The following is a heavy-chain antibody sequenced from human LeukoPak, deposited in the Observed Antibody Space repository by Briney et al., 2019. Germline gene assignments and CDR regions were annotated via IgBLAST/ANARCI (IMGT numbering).Heavy chain of an antibody. J-gene: IGHJ6*02. V-gene: IGHV4-34*01. CDR2: INHSGST. CDR3: ARDLRYYDILTGYHATGMDV. D-gene: IGHD3-9*01. CDR1: GGSFSGYY. Sequence: PSETLSLTCAVYGGSFSGYYWSWIRQPPGKGLEWIGEINHSGSTNYNPSLKSRVTISVDTSKNQFSLKLSSVTAADTAVYYCARDLRYYDILTGYHATGMDVWGQGTTVTVSS.